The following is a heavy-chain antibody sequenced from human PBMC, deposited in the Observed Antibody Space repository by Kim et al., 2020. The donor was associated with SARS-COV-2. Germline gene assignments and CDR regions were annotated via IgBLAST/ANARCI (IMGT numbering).Heavy chain of an antibody. Sequence: YYPDSVKGRFTISRDNSKNTLYLHMNSLRVEDTAVYYCARGRGYSYGYTDYWGQGTLVTVSS. J-gene: IGHJ4*02. V-gene: IGHV3-33*01. D-gene: IGHD5-18*01. CDR3: ARGRGYSYGYTDY.